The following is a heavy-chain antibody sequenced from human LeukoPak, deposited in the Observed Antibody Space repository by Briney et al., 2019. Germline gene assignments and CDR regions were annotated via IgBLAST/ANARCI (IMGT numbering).Heavy chain of an antibody. D-gene: IGHD3-10*01. CDR3: AAGITMVRGVIITPFDY. Sequence: ASVKVSCEASGYTFTGYYMHWVRQAPGQGLEWMGWINPNSGGTNYAQKFQGRVTMTRDTSISTAYMELSRLRSDDTAVYYCAAGITMVRGVIITPFDYWGQGTLVTVSS. CDR2: INPNSGGT. CDR1: GYTFTGYY. J-gene: IGHJ4*02. V-gene: IGHV1-2*02.